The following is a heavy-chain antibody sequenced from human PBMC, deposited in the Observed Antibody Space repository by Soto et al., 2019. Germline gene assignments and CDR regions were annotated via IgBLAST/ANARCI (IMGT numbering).Heavy chain of an antibody. V-gene: IGHV3-33*01. CDR2: IWYDGSNK. Sequence: QVQLVESGGGVVQPGRSLRLSCAASGFTFSSYGMHWVRQAPGKGLEWVAVIWYDGSNKYYADSVKGRFTISRDNSKNTLYLQMNSLRAEDTAVYYCARDRYYYGSGWNGMDVWGQGTTVTVSS. CDR1: GFTFSSYG. D-gene: IGHD3-10*01. CDR3: ARDRYYYGSGWNGMDV. J-gene: IGHJ6*02.